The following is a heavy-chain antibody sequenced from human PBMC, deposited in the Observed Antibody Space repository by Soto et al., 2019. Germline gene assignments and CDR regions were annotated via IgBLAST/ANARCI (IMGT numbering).Heavy chain of an antibody. D-gene: IGHD2-15*01. CDR1: GFTFSSYA. V-gene: IGHV3-23*01. Sequence: GGSLRLSFAASGFTFSSYAMSWFRQAPGKGLEWVSAISGSGGSTYYADSVKGRFTISRDNSKNTLYLQMNSLRAEDTAVYYCARGFLGIVVVVAATLAYYYGMDVWGQGTTFTVSS. CDR2: ISGSGGST. J-gene: IGHJ6*02. CDR3: ARGFLGIVVVVAATLAYYYGMDV.